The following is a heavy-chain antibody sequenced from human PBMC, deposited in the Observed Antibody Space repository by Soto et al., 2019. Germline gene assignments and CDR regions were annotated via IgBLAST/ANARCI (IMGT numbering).Heavy chain of an antibody. CDR2: MNPNSGNT. J-gene: IGHJ6*02. D-gene: IGHD3-3*01. CDR3: ARGGPTFWRDYGMDV. Sequence: GASVKVSCKASGYTFTSYDINCVRQATGQGLEWMGWMNPNSGNTGYAQKFQGRVTMTRNTSISTAYMELSSLRSEDTAVYYCARGGPTFWRDYGMDVWGQGTTVTVSS. CDR1: GYTFTSYD. V-gene: IGHV1-8*01.